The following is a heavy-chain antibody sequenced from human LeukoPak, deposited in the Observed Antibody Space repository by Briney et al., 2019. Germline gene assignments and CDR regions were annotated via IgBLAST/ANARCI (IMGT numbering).Heavy chain of an antibody. Sequence: SETLSLTCAVYGGSFSGYYWNWIRQPPGKGLEWIGKINHSGSTNYNPSLKSRVTISVDTSKNQFSLKLNSVTAADTAVYYCARDVQWIQGAFDIWGQGTMVTVSS. D-gene: IGHD5-18*01. CDR1: GGSFSGYY. V-gene: IGHV4-34*01. CDR2: INHSGST. J-gene: IGHJ3*02. CDR3: ARDVQWIQGAFDI.